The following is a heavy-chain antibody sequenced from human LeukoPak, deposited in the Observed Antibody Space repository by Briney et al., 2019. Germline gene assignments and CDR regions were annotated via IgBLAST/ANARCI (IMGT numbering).Heavy chain of an antibody. CDR2: ISGSGGST. CDR1: GFTFSSYA. V-gene: IGHV3-23*01. CDR3: AKDSAETITMVRGVPFDY. Sequence: GSLRLSCAASGFTFSSYAMSWVRQAPGKGLEWVSAISGSGGSTYYAGSVKGRFTISRDHSKNTLYLQMNSLRAEDTAVYYCAKDSAETITMVRGVPFDYWGQGTLVTVSS. D-gene: IGHD3-10*01. J-gene: IGHJ4*02.